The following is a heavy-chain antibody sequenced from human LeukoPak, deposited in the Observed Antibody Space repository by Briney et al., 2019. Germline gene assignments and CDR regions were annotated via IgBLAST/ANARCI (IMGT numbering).Heavy chain of an antibody. J-gene: IGHJ4*02. Sequence: GSLRLSCTASGFTFSSYAMYWVRQAPGKGLEWVSGIFGSGGSAHCADSVKGRFTISRDNSQNTVYLQMNSLRAEDTAVYYCGKTTTGYSSGRNPAWPVDYWGQGTLVTVSS. D-gene: IGHD6-19*01. CDR1: GFTFSSYA. CDR2: IFGSGGSA. V-gene: IGHV3-23*01. CDR3: GKTTTGYSSGRNPAWPVDY.